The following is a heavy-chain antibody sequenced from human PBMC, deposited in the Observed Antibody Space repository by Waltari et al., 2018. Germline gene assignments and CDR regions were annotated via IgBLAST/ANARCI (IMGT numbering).Heavy chain of an antibody. CDR3: TSPTVTTPGCGMDV. J-gene: IGHJ6*02. D-gene: IGHD4-17*01. CDR1: GFTFSNAW. Sequence: EVQLVESGGGLVKPGGSLRLSCAAYGFTFSNAWMSWVGQAPGKGLEWVGRIKSKTDGGTTDYAAPVNVRFTISRDDSKNTLYLQMNSLKPADTAVYYCTSPTVTTPGCGMDVWGQGTTVTVSS. V-gene: IGHV3-15*01. CDR2: IKSKTDGGTT.